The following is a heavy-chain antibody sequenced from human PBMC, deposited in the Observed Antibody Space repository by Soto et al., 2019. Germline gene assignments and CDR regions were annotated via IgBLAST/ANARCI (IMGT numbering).Heavy chain of an antibody. Sequence: QVQLVQFGAEVKKPGSSVKVSCKASGGTFSSYTISWVRQATVQGLEWMGRIIPILGIANYAQKFQGRVTITADKSTSTAHMEPSGLRSEDTAVYYCARGSYRNWFDPWGQGTLVTVSS. J-gene: IGHJ5*02. CDR2: IIPILGIA. CDR1: GGTFSSYT. V-gene: IGHV1-69*02. CDR3: ARGSYRNWFDP. D-gene: IGHD5-12*01.